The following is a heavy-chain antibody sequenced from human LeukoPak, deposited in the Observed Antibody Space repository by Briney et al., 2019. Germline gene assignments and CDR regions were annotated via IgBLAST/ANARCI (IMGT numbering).Heavy chain of an antibody. CDR1: GFTVSSNC. J-gene: IGHJ4*02. D-gene: IGHD4-11*01. Sequence: GGSLRLSCAASGFTVSSNCMSWVRQAPGKGLEWVSVMYSGGFTDYADSVKGRFTISRDNSKNTLDLQMNSLRAEDTAVYYCARDLGTTASDSWGQGTLVTVSS. CDR2: MYSGGFT. CDR3: ARDLGTTASDS. V-gene: IGHV3-53*01.